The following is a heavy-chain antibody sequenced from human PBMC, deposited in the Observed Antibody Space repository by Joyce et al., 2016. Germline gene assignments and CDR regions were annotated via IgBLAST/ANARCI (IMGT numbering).Heavy chain of an antibody. V-gene: IGHV3-48*02. CDR1: GFSFNYYI. Sequence: EVQLVESGGGLVQPGGSLRLSWEASGFSFNYYIMNCVRQGPGKGLEWISYITSTGSTRVYADSLKDRFTISRDNAKNSLYLQMNSLRDEDTAVYYCTRRNEGNFFLDYWGQGTLVTVSS. J-gene: IGHJ4*02. CDR3: TRRNEGNFFLDY. CDR2: ITSTGSTR. D-gene: IGHD1-7*01.